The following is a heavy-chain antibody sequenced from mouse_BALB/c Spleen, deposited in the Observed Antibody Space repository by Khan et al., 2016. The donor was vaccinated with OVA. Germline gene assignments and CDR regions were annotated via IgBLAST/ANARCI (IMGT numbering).Heavy chain of an antibody. Sequence: EVQLQEAGPGLVKPSQSLSLTCTVTGYSITSNYAWNWIRQFPGNKLEWMGYISYSGSTSYNPSLKSRISITRDTSKNQFFLQLNSVTTKDTAKYYCARGNYYGYAMDYWGQGTSVTVSS. CDR3: ARGNYYGYAMDY. D-gene: IGHD1-1*01. CDR2: ISYSGST. J-gene: IGHJ4*01. CDR1: GYSITSNYA. V-gene: IGHV3-2*02.